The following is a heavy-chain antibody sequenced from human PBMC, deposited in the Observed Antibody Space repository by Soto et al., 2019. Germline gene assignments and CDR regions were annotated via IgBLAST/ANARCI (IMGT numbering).Heavy chain of an antibody. CDR3: ARDPRATVVYIFDI. CDR1: GGSISSYY. Sequence: PSETLSLTCTVSGGSISSYYWSWIRQPPGKGLEWIGYIYYSGSTNYNPSLKSRVTISVDTSKNQFSLKLSSVTAADTAVYYCARDPRATVVYIFDIWGQGTEVTVSS. J-gene: IGHJ3*02. D-gene: IGHD1-20*01. V-gene: IGHV4-59*01. CDR2: IYYSGST.